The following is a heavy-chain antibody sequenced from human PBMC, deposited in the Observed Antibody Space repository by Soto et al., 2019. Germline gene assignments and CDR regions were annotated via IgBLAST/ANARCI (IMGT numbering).Heavy chain of an antibody. J-gene: IGHJ4*02. D-gene: IGHD3-3*01. CDR1: GFTFSSYW. CDR2: IKQDGSEK. CDR3: ARVRFRAQTQPRSYYFDY. Sequence: PGGSLRLSCAASGFTFSSYWMSWVRQAPGKGLEWVANIKQDGSEKYYVDSVKGRFTISRDNAKNSLYLQMNSLRAEDTAVYYCARVRFRAQTQPRSYYFDYWGQGPLVTVSS. V-gene: IGHV3-7*03.